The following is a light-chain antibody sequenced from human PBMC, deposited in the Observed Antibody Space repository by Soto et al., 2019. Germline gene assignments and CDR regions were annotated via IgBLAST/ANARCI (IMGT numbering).Light chain of an antibody. CDR1: QSVSTRF. J-gene: IGKJ1*01. V-gene: IGKV3-20*01. CDR3: QQYDSSPWA. Sequence: DIVMTQSPLSLPVTPGEPASIACRSSQSVSTRFLAWYQQRPGQAPRLLMYGVSSRAPGIPDRFSGSGSGTEFTLTISGLEPEDLGVYYCQQYDSSPWAFGPGTKVDI. CDR2: GVS.